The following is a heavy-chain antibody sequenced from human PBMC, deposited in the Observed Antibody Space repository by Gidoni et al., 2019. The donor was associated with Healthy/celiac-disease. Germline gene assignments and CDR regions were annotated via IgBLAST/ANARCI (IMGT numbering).Heavy chain of an antibody. Sequence: QVQLQQWGAGLLKPSETLSLTCAVYGGSFSGYYWSWIRQPPGKGLEWIGEINHSGSTNYNPSLKSRVTISVDTSKNQFSLKLSSVTAADTAVYYCARADPSGSYRGKFDYWGQGTLVTVSS. CDR2: INHSGST. J-gene: IGHJ4*02. CDR3: ARADPSGSYRGKFDY. V-gene: IGHV4-34*01. D-gene: IGHD1-26*01. CDR1: GGSFSGYY.